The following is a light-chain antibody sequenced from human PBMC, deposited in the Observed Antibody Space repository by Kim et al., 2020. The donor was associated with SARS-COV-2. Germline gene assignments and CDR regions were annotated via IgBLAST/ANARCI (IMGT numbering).Light chain of an antibody. CDR2: YAS. Sequence: VPQMDKVTISCRARKSIGDSIHWYQQKPDQSPKLLIKYASQSVSGVPSRFSGSGSGTDFTLTINGLEAEDAAAYYCHQSNTLPRTFGQGTKVDIK. V-gene: IGKV6D-21*02. J-gene: IGKJ1*01. CDR3: HQSNTLPRT. CDR1: KSIGDS.